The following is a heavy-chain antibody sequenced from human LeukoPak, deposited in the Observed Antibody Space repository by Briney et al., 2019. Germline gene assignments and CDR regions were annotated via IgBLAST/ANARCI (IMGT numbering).Heavy chain of an antibody. CDR3: ARGGITMVRGVIITPGGYVY. Sequence: SVKVSCKASGGTFSSYAISWVRQAPGQGLEWMGGIIPIFGTANYAQKFQGRVTITADKSTSTAYMELSSLRSEDTAVYYCARGGITMVRGVIITPGGYVYWGQGTLVTVSS. CDR1: GGTFSSYA. V-gene: IGHV1-69*06. D-gene: IGHD3-10*01. CDR2: IIPIFGTA. J-gene: IGHJ4*02.